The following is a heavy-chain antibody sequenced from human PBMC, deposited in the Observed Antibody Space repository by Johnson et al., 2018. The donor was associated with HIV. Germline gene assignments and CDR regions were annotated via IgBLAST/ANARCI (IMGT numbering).Heavy chain of an antibody. V-gene: IGHV3-23*04. CDR2: ISGSGGST. CDR1: GFSFSDYY. D-gene: IGHD6-6*01. CDR3: AKDQGSSSSDNDDAFDI. Sequence: VQVVESGGGLVQPGRSLRLSCAASGFSFSDYYMSWIRQAPGKGLEWVSAISGSGGSTYYADSVKGRFTISRDNSKNKLYLQMNSLRAEDTAVYYCAKDQGSSSSDNDDAFDIWGQGTMVTVSS. J-gene: IGHJ3*02.